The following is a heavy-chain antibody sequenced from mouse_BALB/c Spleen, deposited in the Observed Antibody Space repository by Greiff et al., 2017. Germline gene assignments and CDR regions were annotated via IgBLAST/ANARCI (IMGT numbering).Heavy chain of an antibody. CDR1: GFTFSSYA. J-gene: IGHJ1*01. CDR2: ISSGGSYT. V-gene: IGHV5-9-4*01. CDR3: ARELTGTEWYFDV. Sequence: DVMLVESGGGLVKPGGSLKLSCAASGFTFSSYAMSWVRQSPEKRLEWVAEISSGGSYTYYPDTVTGRFTISRDNAKNTLYLEMSSLRSEDTAMYYCARELTGTEWYFDVWGAGTTVTVSS. D-gene: IGHD4-1*01.